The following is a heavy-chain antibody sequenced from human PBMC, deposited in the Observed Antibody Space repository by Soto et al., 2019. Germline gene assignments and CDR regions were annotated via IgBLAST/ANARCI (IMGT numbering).Heavy chain of an antibody. CDR2: IYWDDDK. V-gene: IGHV2-5*02. CDR1: GFSLSTSGVG. CDR3: AHRLAHDACDI. J-gene: IGHJ3*02. Sequence: QITLKESGPTLVKPTQPLTLTCTFSGFSLSTSGVGVGWIRQPPGKALEWLALIYWDDDKRYSPSLNSRLTTTNDSYKKQVVLTMTNMDPVDTATCYCAHRLAHDACDIWGQGTMVTVSS.